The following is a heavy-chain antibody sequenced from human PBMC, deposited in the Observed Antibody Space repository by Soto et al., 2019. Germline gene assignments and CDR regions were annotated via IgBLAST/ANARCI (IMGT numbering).Heavy chain of an antibody. CDR1: GGSISSSNW. CDR2: IYHSGST. D-gene: IGHD5-12*01. V-gene: IGHV4-4*02. CDR3: ASGYSGYDSYYYGMDV. Sequence: SETLSLTCAVSGGSISSSNWWSWVRQPPGKGLEWIGEIYHSGSTNYNPSLKSRVTISVDKSKNQFSLKLSSVTAADTAVYYCASGYSGYDSYYYGMDVWGQGTTVTVS. J-gene: IGHJ6*02.